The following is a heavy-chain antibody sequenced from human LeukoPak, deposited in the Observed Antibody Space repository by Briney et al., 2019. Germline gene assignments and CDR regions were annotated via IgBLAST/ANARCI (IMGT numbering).Heavy chain of an antibody. Sequence: SETLSLTCAVYGGSFSGYYWSWIRQPPGKGLEWIGEINHSGSTNYNPSLKSRVTISVDTSKNQFSLKLSSVTAADTAVSYCARGDGAAAGTNAFDIWGQGTMVTVSS. V-gene: IGHV4-34*01. CDR2: INHSGST. D-gene: IGHD6-13*01. CDR1: GGSFSGYY. J-gene: IGHJ3*02. CDR3: ARGDGAAAGTNAFDI.